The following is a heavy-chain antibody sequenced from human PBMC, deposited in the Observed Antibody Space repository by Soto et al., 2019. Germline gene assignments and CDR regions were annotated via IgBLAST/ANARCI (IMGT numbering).Heavy chain of an antibody. CDR2: ISYDGSNK. CDR3: ARDGIPSYGSSPPGTYYFDY. Sequence: GGSLRLSCAASGFTFSSYAMHWVRQAPGKGLEWVAVISYDGSNKYYADSVKGRFTISRENSKNTLYLQMNSLRAEDTAVYYCARDGIPSYGSSPPGTYYFDYWGQGTLVTVSS. J-gene: IGHJ4*02. D-gene: IGHD6-6*01. V-gene: IGHV3-30-3*01. CDR1: GFTFSSYA.